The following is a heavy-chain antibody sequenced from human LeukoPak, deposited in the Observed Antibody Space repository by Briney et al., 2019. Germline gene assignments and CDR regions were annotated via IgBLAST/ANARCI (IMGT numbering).Heavy chain of an antibody. CDR3: GRQTCSGGSCPFDY. J-gene: IGHJ4*02. D-gene: IGHD2-15*01. V-gene: IGHV4-59*08. CDR1: GGSISSYY. Sequence: SETLSLICIVSGGSISSYYWSWIRQPPGKGLEWIGYIHYSGSSNYNPSLKSRVTISADTSKNQFSLKLSSVTAADTAVYYCGRQTCSGGSCPFDYWGQGTVVTVSS. CDR2: IHYSGSS.